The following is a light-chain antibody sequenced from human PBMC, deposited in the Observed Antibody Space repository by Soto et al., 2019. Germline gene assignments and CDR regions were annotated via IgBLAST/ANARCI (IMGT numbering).Light chain of an antibody. CDR3: QHYNSYSEA. Sequence: IHSTHSPSTLSASLRYSFIITLRASQSVSHWLAWYQQKPGKAPKLLIYDVSSLESGVPSRFSGSGSGTEFILNISSLQPDDFATYYCQHYNSYSEAFGQGTKVDI. CDR1: QSVSHW. J-gene: IGKJ1*01. CDR2: DVS. V-gene: IGKV1-5*01.